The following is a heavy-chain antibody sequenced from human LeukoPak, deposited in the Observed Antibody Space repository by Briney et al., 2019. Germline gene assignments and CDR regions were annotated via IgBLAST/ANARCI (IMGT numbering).Heavy chain of an antibody. CDR2: IYYSGST. CDR3: ARRSSTVVYYYYYGMDV. D-gene: IGHD2-15*01. CDR1: GGSISSSSYS. J-gene: IGHJ6*02. Sequence: SETLSLTCTVCGGSISSSSYSWGWIRQPPGKGLEWIGSIYYSGSTYYNPSLKSRVTISVDTSKNQFSLKLSSVTAADTAVYYCARRSSTVVYYYYYGMDVWGQATTVTVSS. V-gene: IGHV4-39*01.